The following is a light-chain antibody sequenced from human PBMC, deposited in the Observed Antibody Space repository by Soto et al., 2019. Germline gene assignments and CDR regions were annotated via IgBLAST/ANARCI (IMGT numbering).Light chain of an antibody. Sequence: DLQMTQSPSSLSASVRDTVTITCRASQSISVHLNWCQQKPGEVPKLLIYAASNLHSGVPSRFSGSGSETDFALTISSLQPEDFATYYCQQSYITPYTFGQGTRLEIK. CDR2: AAS. CDR1: QSISVH. CDR3: QQSYITPYT. J-gene: IGKJ2*01. V-gene: IGKV1-39*01.